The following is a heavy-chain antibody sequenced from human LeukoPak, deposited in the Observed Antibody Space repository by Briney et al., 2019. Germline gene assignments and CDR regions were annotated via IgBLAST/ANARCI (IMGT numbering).Heavy chain of an antibody. Sequence: GGSLRLSYAASGFTFSDYYMSWIRQAPGKGLEWVSYISSSGSTIYYADSVKGRFTISRDNAKNSLYLQMNSLRAEDTAVYYCASQFYSYGSRNLGHWGQGTLVTVSS. V-gene: IGHV3-11*01. J-gene: IGHJ4*02. CDR1: GFTFSDYY. D-gene: IGHD5-18*01. CDR2: ISSSGSTI. CDR3: ASQFYSYGSRNLGH.